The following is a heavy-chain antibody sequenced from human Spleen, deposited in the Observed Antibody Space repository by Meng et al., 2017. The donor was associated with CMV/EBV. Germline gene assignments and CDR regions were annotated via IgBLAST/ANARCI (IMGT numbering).Heavy chain of an antibody. J-gene: IGHJ6*02. V-gene: IGHV3-23*03. CDR3: ARTDV. CDR2: IYSDDSST. CDR1: GFTLSSYG. Sequence: GGSLRLSCAASGFTLSSYGMHWVRQAPGKGLEWVAVIYSDDSSTYYAESVKGRFTISRDNSKNKLYLQMNSLSVEGTAVYYCARTDVWGQGTTVTVSS.